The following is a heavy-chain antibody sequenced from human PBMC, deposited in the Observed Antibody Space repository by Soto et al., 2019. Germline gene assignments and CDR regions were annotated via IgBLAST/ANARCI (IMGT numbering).Heavy chain of an antibody. CDR1: GDSVSSNSAA. CDR2: TYYRSKWFY. V-gene: IGHV6-1*01. D-gene: IGHD3-10*01. Sequence: SQTLSLTCAISGDSVSSNSAAWNWIRQSPSRGLEWLGRTYYRSKWFYDYAVSVRSRITINPDTSKNQFSLQLNSVTPEDAAVDYCARSRHGSPGHDNNGMDVWGQGTTVTVSS. J-gene: IGHJ6*02. CDR3: ARSRHGSPGHDNNGMDV.